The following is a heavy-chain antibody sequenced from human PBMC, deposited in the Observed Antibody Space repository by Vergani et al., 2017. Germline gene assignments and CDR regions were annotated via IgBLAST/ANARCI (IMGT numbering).Heavy chain of an antibody. CDR3: ARAHPERVYSYGYGPFDY. CDR2: IIPIFGTA. CDR1: GGTFSSYA. J-gene: IGHJ4*02. D-gene: IGHD5-18*01. Sequence: QVQLVQSGAEVKKPGSSVKVSCKASGGTFSSYAISWVRQAPGQGLEWMGGIIPIFGTANYAQKFQGRVTITADKSTSTAYMELSSLRSEDTAVYYCARAHPERVYSYGYGPFDYWGQGTLVTVSS. V-gene: IGHV1-69*06.